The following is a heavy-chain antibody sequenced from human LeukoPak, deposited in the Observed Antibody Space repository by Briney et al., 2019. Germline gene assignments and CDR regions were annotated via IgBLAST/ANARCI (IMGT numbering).Heavy chain of an antibody. CDR3: AGRRDGYNQGYFQH. CDR1: GFTVSSNY. V-gene: IGHV3-66*01. J-gene: IGHJ1*01. CDR2: IYSGGST. D-gene: IGHD5-24*01. Sequence: PGRSLRLSCAASGFTVSSNYMSWVRQAPGKGLEWVSVIYSGGSTYYADSVKGRFTISRDNSKNTLYLQMNSLRAEDTAVYYCAGRRDGYNQGYFQHWGQGTLVTVSS.